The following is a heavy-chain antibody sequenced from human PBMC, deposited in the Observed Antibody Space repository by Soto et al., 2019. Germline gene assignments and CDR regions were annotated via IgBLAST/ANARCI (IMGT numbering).Heavy chain of an antibody. Sequence: SLRLSCAASGFTFSSYSMNWVCQSPGKGLEWVSYISSSSSTIYYADSVKGRFTISRDNAKNSLYLRMNSLRAEDTAVYYCARDGMKYSSSPTQNFDYWGQGTLVTVSS. CDR2: ISSSSSTI. D-gene: IGHD6-6*01. CDR1: GFTFSSYS. V-gene: IGHV3-48*01. J-gene: IGHJ4*02. CDR3: ARDGMKYSSSPTQNFDY.